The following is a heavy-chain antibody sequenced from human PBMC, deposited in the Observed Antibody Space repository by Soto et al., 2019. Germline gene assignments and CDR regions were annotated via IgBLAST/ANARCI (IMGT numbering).Heavy chain of an antibody. J-gene: IGHJ4*02. CDR1: GGSISSGGYY. Sequence: PSETLSLTCTVSGGSISSGGYYWSWIRQHPGKGLEWIGYIYYSGSTYYNPSLKSRVTISVDTSKNQFSLKLSSVTAADTAVYYCARAGRSGYSIRCFDYWGQGTLVTVSS. CDR2: IYYSGST. D-gene: IGHD3-22*01. CDR3: ARAGRSGYSIRCFDY. V-gene: IGHV4-31*03.